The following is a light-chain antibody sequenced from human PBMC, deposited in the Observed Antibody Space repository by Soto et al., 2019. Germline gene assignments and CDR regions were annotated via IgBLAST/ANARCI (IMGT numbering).Light chain of an antibody. CDR1: QSVSTN. Sequence: EIVMTQSPATLYMSPGETATPSCRASQSVSTNLVWYQQKPGQAPRLLISDASTRATGIPARFSGSGSVTEFSLIISGLQSEDFALYHCPRDYEWVTFGGGTKVEI. V-gene: IGKV3-15*01. CDR3: PRDYEWVT. J-gene: IGKJ4*01. CDR2: DAS.